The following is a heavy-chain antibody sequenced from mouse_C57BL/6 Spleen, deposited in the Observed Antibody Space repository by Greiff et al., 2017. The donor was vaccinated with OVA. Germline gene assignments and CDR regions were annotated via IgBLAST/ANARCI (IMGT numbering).Heavy chain of an antibody. J-gene: IGHJ2*01. Sequence: QVQLKESGAELARPGASVKMSCKASGYTFTSYTMHWVKQRPGQGLEWIGYINPSSGYTKYNQKFKDKATLTADKSSSTAYMQLSSLTSEDSAVYYCARKERDYFDYWGQGTTLTVSS. V-gene: IGHV1-4*01. CDR1: GYTFTSYT. CDR3: ARKERDYFDY. CDR2: INPSSGYT.